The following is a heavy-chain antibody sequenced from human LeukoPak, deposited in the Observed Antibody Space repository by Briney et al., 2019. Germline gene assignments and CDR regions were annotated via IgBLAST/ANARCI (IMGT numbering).Heavy chain of an antibody. D-gene: IGHD3-10*01. Sequence: PSQTLSLTCAVSGGSISSGGYSWSWIRQPPGKGLEWTGYIYHSGSTYYNPSLKSRVTISVDRSKNQFSLKLSSVTAADTAVYYCARGDLNGSGSYYPPSFDYWGQGTLVTVSS. CDR3: ARGDLNGSGSYYPPSFDY. CDR2: IYHSGST. J-gene: IGHJ4*02. V-gene: IGHV4-30-2*01. CDR1: GGSISSGGYS.